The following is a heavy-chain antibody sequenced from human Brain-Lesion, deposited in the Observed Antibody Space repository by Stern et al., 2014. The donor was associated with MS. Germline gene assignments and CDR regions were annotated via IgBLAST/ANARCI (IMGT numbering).Heavy chain of an antibody. CDR1: GFTFRSYG. Sequence: VQLVESGGGVVQPGRSLRLTCTVSGFTFRSYGMPWVRQAPGKGLGWGSGISNDGSDTYYAESVKGRFTISRDNSKNTLYLEMRSLRPEDTAVYYCVKRGITEVRGVRLGDYWGPGTLVIVSS. CDR3: VKRGITEVRGVRLGDY. V-gene: IGHV3-30*18. CDR2: ISNDGSDT. J-gene: IGHJ4*02. D-gene: IGHD3-10*01.